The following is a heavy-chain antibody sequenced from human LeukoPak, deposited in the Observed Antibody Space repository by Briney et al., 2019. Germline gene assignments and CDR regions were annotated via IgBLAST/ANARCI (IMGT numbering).Heavy chain of an antibody. CDR1: GFTFSCFG. Sequence: GGSLRLFCAASGFTFSCFGIHWLRPAPGKGLVWVAIEWYDGRNTYSADSVKGRLTISRDNSKNTLYLTKNSLRAEGTAVYYCARDLVAATQTFSYGMDVWGQGTTVTVSS. V-gene: IGHV3-33*01. CDR3: ARDLVAATQTFSYGMDV. D-gene: IGHD2-15*01. CDR2: EWYDGRNT. J-gene: IGHJ6*02.